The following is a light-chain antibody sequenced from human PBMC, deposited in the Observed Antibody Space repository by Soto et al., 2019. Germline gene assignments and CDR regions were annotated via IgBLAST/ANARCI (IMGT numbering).Light chain of an antibody. CDR2: EVR. CDR3: SSYTGDDTLYV. Sequence: QSVLTQPASVSGSLGESITISCTGTNRDIGGYNYVSWYQQHPGKAPRLMIFEVRHRPSGVSDRFSGSKSGSTASLTISGLQPEDEADYYCSSYTGDDTLYVFGPGTKLTVL. V-gene: IGLV2-14*01. CDR1: NRDIGGYNY. J-gene: IGLJ1*01.